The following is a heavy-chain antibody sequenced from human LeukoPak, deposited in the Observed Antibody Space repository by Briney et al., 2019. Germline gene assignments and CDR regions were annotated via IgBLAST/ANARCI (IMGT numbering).Heavy chain of an antibody. Sequence: ASVKVSCKAPGYTFTGYYLHWVRQAPGQGLEWMGWISPNSGGTNYAQKFQGRVTMTRDTSISTVYMELSRLRSDDTAVYYCARDSSGGYLDFWGQGTLVTVSA. V-gene: IGHV1-2*02. CDR3: ARDSSGGYLDF. J-gene: IGHJ4*02. D-gene: IGHD1-26*01. CDR2: ISPNSGGT. CDR1: GYTFTGYY.